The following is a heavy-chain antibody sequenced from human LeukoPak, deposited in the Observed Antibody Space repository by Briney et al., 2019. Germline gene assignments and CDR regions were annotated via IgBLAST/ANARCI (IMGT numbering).Heavy chain of an antibody. CDR1: GYTFTGYY. J-gene: IGHJ5*02. CDR3: ARSGSLYSSSWYGNDNWFDP. D-gene: IGHD6-13*01. Sequence: ASVKVSCKASGYTFTGYYMHWVRQAPGQGLEWMGWINPNSGGTNYAQKFQGWVTMTRDTSISTAYMELSRLRSDDTAVYYCARSGSLYSSSWYGNDNWFDPWGQGTLVTVSS. CDR2: INPNSGGT. V-gene: IGHV1-2*04.